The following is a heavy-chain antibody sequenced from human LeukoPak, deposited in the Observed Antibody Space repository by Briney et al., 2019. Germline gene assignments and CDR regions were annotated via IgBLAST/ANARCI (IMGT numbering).Heavy chain of an antibody. Sequence: SQTLSLTCTVSGDSISSGDHYWTWIRQPAGKGLEWIGRIYASGRTVHNPSLKSRITISSDPSKNHFSLELSSVTAADTAIYFCASGLRSTGRSGNYFDYWGPGTLVAVSS. CDR2: IYASGRT. CDR1: GDSISSGDHY. D-gene: IGHD4-17*01. V-gene: IGHV4-61*02. CDR3: ASGLRSTGRSGNYFDY. J-gene: IGHJ4*02.